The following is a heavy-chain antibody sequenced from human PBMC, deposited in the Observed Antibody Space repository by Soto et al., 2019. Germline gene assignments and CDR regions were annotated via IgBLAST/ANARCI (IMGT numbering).Heavy chain of an antibody. D-gene: IGHD6-6*01. CDR3: ARVSSSSGSAWASNWFDP. CDR1: CYTITSYG. CDR2: IIPILGIA. V-gene: IGHV1-69*04. Sequence: GASVKVSSKASCYTITSYGISWGRQAPGQRVEWMGRIIPILGIANYAQKFQGRVTITADKSTSTAYMELSSLRSEDTAVYYCARVSSSSGSAWASNWFDPWGQGTLVTFSS. J-gene: IGHJ5*02.